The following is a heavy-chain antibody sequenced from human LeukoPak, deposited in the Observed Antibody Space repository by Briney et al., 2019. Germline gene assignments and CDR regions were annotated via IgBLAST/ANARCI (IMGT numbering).Heavy chain of an antibody. CDR3: ARDIYCSSTSCYGRKDAFDI. Sequence: SVKVSCKASGSTFRSDAFTWVRQAPGHGLEWMGGIFPLYGVVNYAQKFQGRVTITADESESTAYMEMSSLRSDDTAVYYCARDIYCSSTSCYGRKDAFDIWGQGTMVTVSS. V-gene: IGHV1-69*13. CDR2: IFPLYGVV. J-gene: IGHJ3*02. CDR1: GSTFRSDA. D-gene: IGHD2-2*01.